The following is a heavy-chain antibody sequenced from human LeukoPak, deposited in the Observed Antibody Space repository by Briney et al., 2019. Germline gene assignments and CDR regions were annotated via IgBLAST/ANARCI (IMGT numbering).Heavy chain of an antibody. CDR2: ISGSGGST. CDR1: GFTFSSYA. D-gene: IGHD3-3*01. Sequence: GGXXRLSCAASGFTFSSYAMSWVRQAPGKGLEWVSAISGSGGSTYYADSVKGRFTISRDNSKNTLYLQMNSLRAEDTAVYYCAKRQSRFLEFDYWGQGTLVTVSS. CDR3: AKRQSRFLEFDY. J-gene: IGHJ4*02. V-gene: IGHV3-23*01.